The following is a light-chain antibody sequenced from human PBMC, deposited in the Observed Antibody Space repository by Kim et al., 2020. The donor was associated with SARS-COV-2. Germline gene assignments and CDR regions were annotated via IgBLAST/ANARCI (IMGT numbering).Light chain of an antibody. CDR2: GNT. V-gene: IGLV1-40*01. Sequence: QSVLTQPPSVSGAPGQRVTISCTGSGSNIGAAYDAHWYQHLPGAAPKLLIYGNTNRPSGVPDRFSGSRSGSSASLAITGLQVEDEADYYCHSYDNTLSWVFGGGTQLTVL. CDR1: GSNIGAAYD. J-gene: IGLJ3*02. CDR3: HSYDNTLSWV.